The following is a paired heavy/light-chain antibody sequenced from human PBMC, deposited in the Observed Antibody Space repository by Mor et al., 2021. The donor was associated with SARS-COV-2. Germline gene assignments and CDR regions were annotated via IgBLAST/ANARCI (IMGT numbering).Heavy chain of an antibody. CDR2: ITARGGIT. Sequence: EVQLLESGGGLVQPGGSLRLSCAASGFTFSTSSMGWVRQAPGKGLEWVSSITARGGITYYADSVKGRLTISRDDSKNTLYLQMNGLRAEDTAVYYCAKDLRGPEAGTWYFHYWGQGTQVTVSS. D-gene: IGHD6-13*01. V-gene: IGHV3-23*01. CDR1: GFTFSTSS. J-gene: IGHJ4*02. CDR3: AKDLRGPEAGTWYFHY.
Light chain of an antibody. V-gene: IGLV2-8*01. CDR3: SSYAGSNPYV. CDR2: EVS. Sequence: QSALTQPPSASGSPGQSVTISCTGTSSDVGGYNFVSWYQQHPGKAPKLMIYEVSQRPSGVPDRFSGSKSGNTASLTVSGLQAEDEADYYCSSYAGSNPYVFGTGTKVTVL. CDR1: SSDVGGYNF. J-gene: IGLJ1*01.